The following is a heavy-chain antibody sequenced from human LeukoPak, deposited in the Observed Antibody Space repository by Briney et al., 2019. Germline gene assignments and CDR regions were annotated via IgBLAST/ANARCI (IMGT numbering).Heavy chain of an antibody. CDR1: GGSISSYY. D-gene: IGHD3-22*01. Sequence: PSETLSLTCTVSGGSISSYYWSCIRQPPGKGLEWIGYIYYSGSANYNPSLKSRVTISIHTSKNQFSLKLSSVTAADTAVYYCARLESGVLGDPYYYDSSGYYYRGYFASWGQGTLVTVSS. V-gene: IGHV4-59*08. J-gene: IGHJ4*02. CDR2: IYYSGSA. CDR3: ARLESGVLGDPYYYDSSGYYYRGYFAS.